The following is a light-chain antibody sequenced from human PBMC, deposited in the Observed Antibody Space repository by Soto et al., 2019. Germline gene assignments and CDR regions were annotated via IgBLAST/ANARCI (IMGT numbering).Light chain of an antibody. CDR3: SSYTSSSTPVV. Sequence: QSALTQPASVSGSPGQSITISCTGTSSDVVGYNYVSWYQQHPGKAPKLMIYDVTNRPPGVSNRFSGSKSGNTASLTISGRQAEDESDYYCSSYTSSSTPVVFGGGTKVTVL. CDR1: SSDVVGYNY. CDR2: DVT. V-gene: IGLV2-14*01. J-gene: IGLJ3*02.